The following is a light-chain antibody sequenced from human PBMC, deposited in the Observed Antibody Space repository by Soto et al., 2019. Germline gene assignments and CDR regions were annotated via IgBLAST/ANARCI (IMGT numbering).Light chain of an antibody. V-gene: IGLV2-14*01. CDR1: SSDVGGYNY. CDR3: SSYTSSSTYV. J-gene: IGLJ1*01. Sequence: HSVLTQPASVSGSPGQSITISCTGTSSDVGGYNYVSWYQQHPGKAPKLMIYEVSNRPSGVSNRFSGSKSGNTASLTISGLQAEDEADYYCSSYTSSSTYVFGTGTKVT. CDR2: EVS.